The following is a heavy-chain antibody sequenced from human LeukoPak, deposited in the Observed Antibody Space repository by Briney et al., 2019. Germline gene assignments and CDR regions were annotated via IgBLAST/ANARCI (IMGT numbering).Heavy chain of an antibody. CDR2: IIPIFGTA. CDR1: GGTFSSYA. V-gene: IGHV1-69*01. Sequence: SVKVSCKASGGTFSSYAISWVREAPGQGLEWMGGIIPIFGTANYAQKFQGRVTITADESTSTAYMELSSLRSEDTAVYYCARASRYGSGSYSTDYWGQGTLVTVSS. J-gene: IGHJ4*02. CDR3: ARASRYGSGSYSTDY. D-gene: IGHD3-10*01.